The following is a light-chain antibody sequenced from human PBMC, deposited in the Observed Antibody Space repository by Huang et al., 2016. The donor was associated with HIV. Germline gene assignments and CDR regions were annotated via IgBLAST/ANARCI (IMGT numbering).Light chain of an antibody. V-gene: IGKV4-1*01. CDR3: QQYYSTPLT. CDR1: QSVLYSSDNKNY. Sequence: DIVMTQSPDSLAVSLGERATINCKSSQSVLYSSDNKNYLAWYQQKPGQPPKLLLYWASTRGSGVPDRVSGSGSGTDFTLTISSLQAEDVAVYYCQQYYSTPLTFGGGTKVEIK. CDR2: WAS. J-gene: IGKJ4*01.